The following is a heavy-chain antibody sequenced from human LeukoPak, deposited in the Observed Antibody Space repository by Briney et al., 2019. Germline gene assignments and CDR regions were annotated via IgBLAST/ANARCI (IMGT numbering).Heavy chain of an antibody. CDR1: GGSISSSSYY. Sequence: SETLSLTCTVSGGSISSSSYYWGWIRQPPGKGLEWIGSIYYSGSTYYNPSLKSRVTISVDTSKNQFSLKLSSVTAADTAVYYCAREFGSSSIVGYYYYMDVWGKGTTVTVSS. J-gene: IGHJ6*03. D-gene: IGHD6-6*01. CDR3: AREFGSSSIVGYYYYMDV. V-gene: IGHV4-39*07. CDR2: IYYSGST.